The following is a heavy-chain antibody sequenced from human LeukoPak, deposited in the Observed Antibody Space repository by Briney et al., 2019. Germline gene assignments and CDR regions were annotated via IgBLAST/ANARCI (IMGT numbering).Heavy chain of an antibody. D-gene: IGHD4-23*01. V-gene: IGHV3-21*01. CDR2: ISSNSSYI. Sequence: PGGSLRLSCAASGSTFSSYSMNWVRQAPGKGLEWVSSISSNSSYIYYADSVEGRFTISTDNAKNSLYLQMNSLRAEDTAVYDCATGATVVTPDARYYYMAVWGKGTTVTVSS. J-gene: IGHJ6*03. CDR1: GSTFSSYS. CDR3: ATGATVVTPDARYYYMAV.